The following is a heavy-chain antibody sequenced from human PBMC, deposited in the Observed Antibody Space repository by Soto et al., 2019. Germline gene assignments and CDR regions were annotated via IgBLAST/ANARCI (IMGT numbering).Heavy chain of an antibody. V-gene: IGHV3-23*01. CDR2: ISGSGSST. Sequence: EVQVLESGGGLVQPGGSLSLSCAGSGFSFSSYAMSWVRQAPGKGLEWVSSISGSGSSTYYADSVKGRFTISRDNPKNTLYLQMNSLRDEDTAVYYCAKGLVVVVASTRLGFAYWGQGTLVTVSS. CDR3: AKGLVVVVASTRLGFAY. D-gene: IGHD2-15*01. J-gene: IGHJ4*02. CDR1: GFSFSSYA.